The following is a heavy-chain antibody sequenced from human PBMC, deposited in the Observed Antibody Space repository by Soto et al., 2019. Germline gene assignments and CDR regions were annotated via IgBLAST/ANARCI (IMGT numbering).Heavy chain of an antibody. Sequence: QVQLVESGGGVVQPGRSLRLSCAASGFTFSSYAMHWVRQAPGKELESVAIISYDGSKKYYADSVKGRFTISRDSSKNTLYLQTNSLRTEDTAVFYCARERQQLLLAYYGMDVWGQGTTVTVSS. D-gene: IGHD6-13*01. J-gene: IGHJ6*02. V-gene: IGHV3-30-3*01. CDR2: ISYDGSKK. CDR3: ARERQQLLLAYYGMDV. CDR1: GFTFSSYA.